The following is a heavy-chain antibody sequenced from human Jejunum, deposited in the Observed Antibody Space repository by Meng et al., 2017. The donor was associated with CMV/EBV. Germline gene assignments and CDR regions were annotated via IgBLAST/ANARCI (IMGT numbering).Heavy chain of an antibody. CDR2: VSPDGSSA. J-gene: IGHJ2*01. CDR3: AREKMDSQWLLRYFDF. Sequence: SGFTFSSYWMHWVRQVPGKGLVWVSRVSPDGSSADYADFVKGRFTISRDNAKNTVYLQLSSLRAEDMAVYYCAREKMDSQWLLRYFDFWGRGTLVTVSS. V-gene: IGHV3-74*01. CDR1: GFTFSSYW. D-gene: IGHD6-19*01.